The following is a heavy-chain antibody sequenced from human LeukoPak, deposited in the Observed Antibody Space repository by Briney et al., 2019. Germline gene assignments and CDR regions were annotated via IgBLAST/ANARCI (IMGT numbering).Heavy chain of an antibody. J-gene: IGHJ4*02. CDR1: GVSISSSNW. V-gene: IGHV4-4*02. CDR3: ARNGGNSDFDY. D-gene: IGHD4-23*01. Sequence: ASETLSLTCAVSGVSISSSNWWSWVRQPPGKGLEWIGEIYHSGSTNYNPSLKSRVTIPVDKSKNQFSLKLSSVTAADTAVYYCARNGGNSDFDYWGQGTLVTVSS. CDR2: IYHSGST.